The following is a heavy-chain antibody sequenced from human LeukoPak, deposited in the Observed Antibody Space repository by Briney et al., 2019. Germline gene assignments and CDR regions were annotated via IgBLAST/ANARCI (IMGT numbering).Heavy chain of an antibody. J-gene: IGHJ5*02. Sequence: GASVKVSCKASGFMFTDYYIHWVRQAPGQGLEWMGWINPTSGGTNFAQRFQGRVTMTGDTSISTVYMEINSLRSDDTAMYFCARDYVGRSAGYNYRYHNYFDPWGQGTLVVVSS. CDR1: GFMFTDYY. CDR2: INPTSGGT. CDR3: ARDYVGRSAGYNYRYHNYFDP. D-gene: IGHD1-14*01. V-gene: IGHV1-2*02.